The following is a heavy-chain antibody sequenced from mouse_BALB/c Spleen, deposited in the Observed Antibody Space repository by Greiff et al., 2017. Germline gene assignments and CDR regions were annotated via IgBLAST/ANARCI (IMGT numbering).Heavy chain of an antibody. D-gene: IGHD1-2*01. Sequence: EVKVVESGGGLVQPGGSRKLSCAASGFTFSSFGMHWVRQAPEKGLEWVAYISSGSSTIYYADTVKGRFTISRDNPKNTLFLQMTSLRSEDTAMYYCARALLREGYFDYWGQGTTLTVSS. CDR2: ISSGSSTI. CDR3: ARALLREGYFDY. V-gene: IGHV5-17*02. CDR1: GFTFSSFG. J-gene: IGHJ2*01.